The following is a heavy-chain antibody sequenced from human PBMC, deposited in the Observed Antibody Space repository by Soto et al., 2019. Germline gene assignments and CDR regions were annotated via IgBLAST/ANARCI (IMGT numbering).Heavy chain of an antibody. D-gene: IGHD7-27*01. CDR2: ISPAGNSV. CDR1: GFTFSSYS. V-gene: IGHV3-48*02. J-gene: IGHJ4*02. Sequence: GGSLRLSCVASGFTFSSYSINWIRQAPGKGPEWVSWISPAGNSVGYTDSVKGRFTISRDNAENSLYLEMNSLRDEDTAVYYCVRDHLWAFDNWGQGTLVTVSS. CDR3: VRDHLWAFDN.